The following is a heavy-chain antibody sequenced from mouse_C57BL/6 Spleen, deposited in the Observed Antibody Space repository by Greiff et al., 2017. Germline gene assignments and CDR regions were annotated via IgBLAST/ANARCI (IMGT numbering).Heavy chain of an antibody. CDR2: IYPGDGDT. J-gene: IGHJ3*01. Sequence: QVQLQQSGAELVKPGASVKISCKASGYAFSSYWMNWVKQRPGKGLEWIGQIYPGDGDTNYNGKFKGKATLTADKSSSTAYMQLSSLTSADSAVYFCARQAYDTSWFAYWGQGTLVTVSA. V-gene: IGHV1-80*01. CDR3: ARQAYDTSWFAY. D-gene: IGHD6-5*01. CDR1: GYAFSSYW.